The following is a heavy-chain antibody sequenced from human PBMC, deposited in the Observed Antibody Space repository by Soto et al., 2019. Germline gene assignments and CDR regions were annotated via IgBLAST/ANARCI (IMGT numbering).Heavy chain of an antibody. J-gene: IGHJ5*02. CDR3: ARGEQTYYYDSSGYSNWFDP. CDR2: IYYSGST. D-gene: IGHD3-22*01. V-gene: IGHV4-31*03. CDR1: GGSISSGGYY. Sequence: SETLSLTCTVSGGSISSGGYYWSWIRQHPGKGLEWIGYIYYSGSTYYNPSLKSRVTISVDTSKNQFSLKLSSVTAADTAMYYCARGEQTYYYDSSGYSNWFDPWGQGTLVTVSS.